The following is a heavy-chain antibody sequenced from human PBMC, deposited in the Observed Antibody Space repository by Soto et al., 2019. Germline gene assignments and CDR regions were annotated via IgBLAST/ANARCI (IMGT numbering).Heavy chain of an antibody. CDR2: ISTTSSNI. J-gene: IGHJ3*02. Sequence: EVQLVESGGGLVQPGGSLRLSCAASGFTFSYYSMNWVRQAPGKGLEWVSYISTTSSNIYYTNSVKGRFTISRDNAKNSLYLQMNGRRAEDTAIYYCARDRAYAFDIWGQGTMVTVSS. CDR1: GFTFSYYS. CDR3: ARDRAYAFDI. V-gene: IGHV3-48*01.